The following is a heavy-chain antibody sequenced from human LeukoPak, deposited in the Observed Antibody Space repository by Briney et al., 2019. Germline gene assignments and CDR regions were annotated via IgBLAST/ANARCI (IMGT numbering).Heavy chain of an antibody. J-gene: IGHJ4*02. CDR3: ARGLVIAAAGNDGDYDFDY. CDR2: IKCSRSCI. V-gene: IGHV3-21*01. D-gene: IGHD6-13*01. CDR1: GFTFSSYS. Sequence: GGSLRLSCAASGFTFSSYSMNWVRQAPGKGLEWVSSIKCSRSCIYYADSVKGRFTISRDNSKNTLYLQMNSLRTEDTAVYYCARGLVIAAAGNDGDYDFDYWGQGTLVTVSS.